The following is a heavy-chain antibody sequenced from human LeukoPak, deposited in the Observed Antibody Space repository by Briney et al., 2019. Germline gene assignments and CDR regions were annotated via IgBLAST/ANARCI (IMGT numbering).Heavy chain of an antibody. CDR2: INPNSGGT. V-gene: IGHV1-2*06. D-gene: IGHD4-17*01. CDR3: ARDGDYDTDFDY. Sequence: ASVKVSRKASGYTFTGYYMHWVRQAPGQGLEWMGRINPNSGGTNYAQKFQGRVTMTRDTSISTAYMEVSRLRFDDTAVYYCARDGDYDTDFDYWGQGTLVTVSS. J-gene: IGHJ4*02. CDR1: GYTFTGYY.